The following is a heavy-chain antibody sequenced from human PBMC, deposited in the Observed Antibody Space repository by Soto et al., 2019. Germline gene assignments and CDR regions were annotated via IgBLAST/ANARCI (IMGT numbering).Heavy chain of an antibody. D-gene: IGHD6-19*01. CDR3: ARGAQWLVTGGFDY. V-gene: IGHV4-39*07. Sequence: SETLSLTCTVSGGSISSSSYYWGWIRQPPGKGLEWIGSIYYSGSTYYNPSLKRRVTISVDTSKNQFSLKLSSVTAADTAVYYCARGAQWLVTGGFDYWGQGTLVTVSS. CDR1: GGSISSSSYY. CDR2: IYYSGST. J-gene: IGHJ4*02.